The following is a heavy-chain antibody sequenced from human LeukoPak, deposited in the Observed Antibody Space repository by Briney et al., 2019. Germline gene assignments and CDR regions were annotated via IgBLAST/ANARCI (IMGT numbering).Heavy chain of an antibody. D-gene: IGHD3-10*01. V-gene: IGHV3-23*01. CDR3: ARDRGPQAAHWFDP. CDR2: ISGSGGST. Sequence: GGSLRLSCAASGFTFSSYAMSWVRQAPGKGLEWVSAISGSGGSTYYADSVKGRFTISRDNSENTLYLQMNSLRAEDTAVYYCARDRGPQAAHWFDPWGQGTLVTVSS. CDR1: GFTFSSYA. J-gene: IGHJ5*02.